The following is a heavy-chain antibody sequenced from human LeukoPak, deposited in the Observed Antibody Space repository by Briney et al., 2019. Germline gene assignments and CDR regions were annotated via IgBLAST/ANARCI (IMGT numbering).Heavy chain of an antibody. CDR1: GGSFSGYY. D-gene: IGHD4-17*01. J-gene: IGHJ4*02. CDR3: ARGGRLRWHDY. V-gene: IGHV4-34*01. Sequence: SETLPLTCAVYGGSFSGYYWSWIRQPPGKGLEWIGEINHSGSTNYNPSLKSRVTISVDTSKNQFSLKLSSVTAADTAVYYCARGGRLRWHDYWGQGTLVTVSS. CDR2: INHSGST.